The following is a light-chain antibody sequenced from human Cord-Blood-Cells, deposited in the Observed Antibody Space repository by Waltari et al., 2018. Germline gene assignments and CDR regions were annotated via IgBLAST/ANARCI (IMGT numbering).Light chain of an antibody. J-gene: IGLJ1*01. CDR3: SSYAGSNSYV. CDR1: SSDVGGYHS. Sequence: QSAPIQPPPASGSPGQTLTISCTRTSSDVGGYHSLPCYQQHPGKPPKLMIYEVSKRPSGVPGRFSGSKSGNTASLTVSGLQAEDEADYYCSSYAGSNSYVFGTGTKVTVL. CDR2: EVS. V-gene: IGLV2-8*01.